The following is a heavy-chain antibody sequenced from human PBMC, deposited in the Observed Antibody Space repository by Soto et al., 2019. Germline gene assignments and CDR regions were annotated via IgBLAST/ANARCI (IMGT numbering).Heavy chain of an antibody. D-gene: IGHD5-18*01. CDR3: ARDGYDDAFDI. V-gene: IGHV3-74*01. CDR1: GFTFSSYW. Sequence: EVQLVESGGDLVQPGGSLRLSCAASGFTFSSYWMHWVRQAPGEGLVWVSRINSDGSSTSYADSVKGRFTISRDNAKNTLYLQMNSLRAEDTAVYYCARDGYDDAFDIWGQGTMVTVSS. CDR2: INSDGSST. J-gene: IGHJ3*02.